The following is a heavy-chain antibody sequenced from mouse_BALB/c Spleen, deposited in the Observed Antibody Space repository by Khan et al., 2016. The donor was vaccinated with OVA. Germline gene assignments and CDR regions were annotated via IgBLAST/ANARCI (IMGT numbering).Heavy chain of an antibody. CDR2: ITSGGSYT. D-gene: IGHD1-1*01. CDR1: GFTFSSYS. Sequence: EVELVESGGGLVKPGGSLRLSCAASGFTFSSYSMSWVRQTPEKRLEWVATITSGGSYTYYPDSVQGRFTISRDNAKNPLYLQMSSLKSEDTAIYYCTRDRNYYGSSFYFDCWGQGTTLTVSS. CDR3: TRDRNYYGSSFYFDC. V-gene: IGHV5-6-4*01. J-gene: IGHJ2*01.